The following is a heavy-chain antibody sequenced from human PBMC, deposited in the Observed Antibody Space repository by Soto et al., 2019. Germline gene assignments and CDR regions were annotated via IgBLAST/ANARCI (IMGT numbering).Heavy chain of an antibody. V-gene: IGHV4-30-4*01. CDR1: GGSISSGDYY. Sequence: SETLSLTCTVSGGSISSGDYYWSWIRQPPGKGLEWIGYIYYSGSTYYNPSLKSRVTISVDTSKNQFSLKLSSVTAADTAVYYCARGPTVTPYYHYGMDVWGQGTTVTVSS. J-gene: IGHJ6*02. CDR2: IYYSGST. CDR3: ARGPTVTPYYHYGMDV. D-gene: IGHD4-17*01.